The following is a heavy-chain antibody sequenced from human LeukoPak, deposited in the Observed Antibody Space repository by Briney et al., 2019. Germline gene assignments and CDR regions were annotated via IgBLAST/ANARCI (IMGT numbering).Heavy chain of an antibody. J-gene: IGHJ1*01. CDR3: ARAVNSGSYTNFQR. CDR1: GGSISNYY. CDR2: IYYSGST. D-gene: IGHD1-26*01. V-gene: IGHV4-59*01. Sequence: PSETLSLTCTVSGGSISNYYWSWIRQPPGKGLEWIGYIYYSGSTNYNPSLKSRVTISVDTSKNQFSLKLSSVTAADTAMYYCARAVNSGSYTNFQRWGQGTLVTVSS.